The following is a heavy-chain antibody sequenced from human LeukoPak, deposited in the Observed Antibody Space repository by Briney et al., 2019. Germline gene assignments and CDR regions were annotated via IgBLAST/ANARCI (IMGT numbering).Heavy chain of an antibody. Sequence: SETLSLTCAVYIDSFSNYHWNWIRQTPAKGMEWIGEVNESGGTNISPSLRSRVILSVDTSKNQFSLKLSSVTAADTAVYYCARAELRFLEWLSNWYWFDPWGQGALVTVSS. CDR3: ARAELRFLEWLSNWYWFDP. CDR1: IDSFSNYH. V-gene: IGHV4-34*01. D-gene: IGHD3-3*01. CDR2: VNESGGT. J-gene: IGHJ5*02.